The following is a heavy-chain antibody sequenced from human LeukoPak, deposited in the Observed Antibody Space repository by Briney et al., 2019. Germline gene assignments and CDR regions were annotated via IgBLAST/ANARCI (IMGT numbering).Heavy chain of an antibody. J-gene: IGHJ4*02. D-gene: IGHD3/OR15-3a*01. CDR3: ARDLVTRFSVSRDFVPMY. V-gene: IGHV1-18*01. Sequence: ASVKVSCKTSGYVFTSYGVTWVRQSPGQGLEWMGWINAYNGNTNYVQKLQGGITMTTDTSTSTAYMELRSLTSDDTAVYFCARDLVTRFSVSRDFVPMYWGQGTLVTVSS. CDR1: GYVFTSYG. CDR2: INAYNGNT.